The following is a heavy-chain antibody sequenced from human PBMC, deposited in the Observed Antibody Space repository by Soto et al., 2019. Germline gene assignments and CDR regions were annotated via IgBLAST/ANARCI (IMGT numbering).Heavy chain of an antibody. V-gene: IGHV4-59*08. CDR2: VHYSWGS. CDR3: ARQGFGALHGLVAV. CDR1: GGSISSYH. D-gene: IGHD3-10*01. Sequence: QVQLQESGPGLVKPSETLSLSCTVSGGSISSYHWSWIRQTPGKGLEWIGYVHYSWGSNYNPSLKSRLAIFLDPSKSQFSLKLTSVTATATSVYYCARQGFGALHGLVAVWGQGTTVTVSS. J-gene: IGHJ6*02.